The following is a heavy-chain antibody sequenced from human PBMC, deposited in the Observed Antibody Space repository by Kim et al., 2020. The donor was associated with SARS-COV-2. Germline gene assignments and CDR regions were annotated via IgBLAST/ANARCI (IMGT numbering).Heavy chain of an antibody. V-gene: IGHV4-59*01. Sequence: SETPSLTCTVSGDPMDSFYWTWIRQPPGKGLEWIGQIYYNGDTNYNPSLESRMSISLDTSKKEFSLRLTSVTAADTAMYFCARAGARSMNYYYYGLDVWGPGTTVTVS. D-gene: IGHD3-22*01. CDR3: ARAGARSMNYYYYGLDV. CDR2: IYYNGDT. CDR1: GDPMDSFY. J-gene: IGHJ6*02.